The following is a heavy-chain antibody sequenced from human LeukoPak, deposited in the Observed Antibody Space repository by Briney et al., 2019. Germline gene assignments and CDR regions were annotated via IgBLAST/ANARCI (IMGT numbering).Heavy chain of an antibody. CDR1: GYTFTGYY. CDR3: ASEYYYGSGAHF. CDR2: INPNSGGT. J-gene: IGHJ4*02. V-gene: IGHV1-2*02. D-gene: IGHD3-10*01. Sequence: ASVKVSCKASGYTFTGYYMHWVRQAPGQGLEWMGWINPNSGGTNYAQKFQGRVTMTRDTSISTAYMELSRLRADDTAVYYCASEYYYGSGAHFWGQGTLVTVSS.